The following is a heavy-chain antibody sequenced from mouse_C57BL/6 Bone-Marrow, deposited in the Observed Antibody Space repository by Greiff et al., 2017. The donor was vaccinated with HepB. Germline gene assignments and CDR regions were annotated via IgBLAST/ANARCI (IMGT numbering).Heavy chain of an antibody. V-gene: IGHV5-15*01. CDR2: ISNLAYSI. CDR1: GFTFSDYG. J-gene: IGHJ1*03. D-gene: IGHD1-1*01. Sequence: EVQLQESGGGLVQPGGSLKLSCAASGFTFSDYGMAWVRQAPRKGPEWVAFISNLAYSIYYADTVTGRFTISRENAKNTLYPEMSSLRSEDTAMYYCERKGDYYGSSYWYFDVWGTGTTVTVSS. CDR3: ERKGDYYGSSYWYFDV.